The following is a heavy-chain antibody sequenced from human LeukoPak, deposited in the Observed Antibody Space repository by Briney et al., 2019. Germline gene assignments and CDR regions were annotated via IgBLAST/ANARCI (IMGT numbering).Heavy chain of an antibody. J-gene: IGHJ4*02. V-gene: IGHV1-2*02. Sequence: ASVKVSCKASGYTFTGYYMHWVRQAPGQGLEWMGWINPNSGGTNYAQKFQGRVTMTRDTSISTAYMELSRLRSDDTAVYYCARVNGGGGGQRGFDYWGQGTLVTVSS. D-gene: IGHD3-10*01. CDR3: ARVNGGGGGQRGFDY. CDR2: INPNSGGT. CDR1: GYTFTGYY.